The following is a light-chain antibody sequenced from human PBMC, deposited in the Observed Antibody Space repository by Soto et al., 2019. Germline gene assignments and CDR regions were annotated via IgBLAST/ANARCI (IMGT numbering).Light chain of an antibody. J-gene: IGLJ1*01. CDR1: SSDVGGYNY. V-gene: IGLV2-14*01. CDR2: DVS. CDR3: SSYTSSSTLYV. Sequence: QSALTQPASGSGSPGQSITISCTGTSSDVGGYNYVSWYQQHPGKAPKLMIYDVSNRPSGVSNRFSGSKSGNTASLTISRLQAEDEADYYCSSYTSSSTLYVFGTGTKVTV.